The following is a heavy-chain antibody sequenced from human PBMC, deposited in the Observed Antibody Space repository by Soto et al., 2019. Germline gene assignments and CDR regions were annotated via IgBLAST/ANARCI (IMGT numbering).Heavy chain of an antibody. J-gene: IGHJ4*02. Sequence: ASVKVSCKVSGYTLTELSMHWVRQAPGKGLEWMGGFDPEDGETIYAQKFQGRVTMTEDTSTDTAYMELSSLRSEDTAVYYCATAGGYGDWDSLYYFDYWGQGTLVTVSS. CDR2: FDPEDGET. D-gene: IGHD4-17*01. CDR3: ATAGGYGDWDSLYYFDY. V-gene: IGHV1-24*01. CDR1: GYTLTELS.